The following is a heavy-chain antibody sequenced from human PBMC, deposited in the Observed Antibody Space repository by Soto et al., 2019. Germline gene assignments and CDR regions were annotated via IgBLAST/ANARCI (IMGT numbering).Heavy chain of an antibody. Sequence: QVQLVQSGAEVKKPGASVKVSCKASGYTFTSYGISWVRQAPGQGLEWMGWISAYNSNTNYAQKLQGRVTMTTDTPTSTDYMERRSLRSDDTAVHYCAIDRPGYSSQSWGQGTLVTVSS. CDR1: GYTFTSYG. D-gene: IGHD6-19*01. CDR2: ISAYNSNT. J-gene: IGHJ4*02. V-gene: IGHV1-18*01. CDR3: AIDRPGYSSQS.